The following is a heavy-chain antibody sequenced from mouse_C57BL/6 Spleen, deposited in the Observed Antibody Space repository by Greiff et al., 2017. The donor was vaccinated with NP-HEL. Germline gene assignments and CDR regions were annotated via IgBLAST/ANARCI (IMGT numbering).Heavy chain of an antibody. CDR1: GFTFSSYG. CDR2: ISSGGSYT. J-gene: IGHJ2*01. Sequence: EVKLVESGGELVKPGGSLKLSCAASGFTFSSYGMSWVRQTPDKRLEWVGTISSGGSYTYYPDSVKGRITITKDNAKNTLYLQMSSLKSEDTAMYYCARRDKDYFDYWGQGSTLTVSS. V-gene: IGHV5-6*02. CDR3: ARRDKDYFDY. D-gene: IGHD3-3*01.